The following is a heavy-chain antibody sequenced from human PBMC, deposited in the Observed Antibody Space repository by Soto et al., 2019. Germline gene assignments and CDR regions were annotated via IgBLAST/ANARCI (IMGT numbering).Heavy chain of an antibody. D-gene: IGHD3-10*01. CDR2: IPSSTSYI. Sequence: DVQLVESGGGLVKPGGSLRLSCAASGFTFSTYNMNWVRQAPGKGLEWVSSIPSSTSYIFYADSVKGRFTISRDNAKNSLYLQMNSLRAEDTAVYYCARDFCGILRFGESWGQGTLVTVSS. CDR3: ARDFCGILRFGES. V-gene: IGHV3-21*01. J-gene: IGHJ5*02. CDR1: GFTFSTYN.